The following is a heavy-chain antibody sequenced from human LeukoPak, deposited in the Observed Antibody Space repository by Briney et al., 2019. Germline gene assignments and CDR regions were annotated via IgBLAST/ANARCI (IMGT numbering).Heavy chain of an antibody. J-gene: IGHJ4*02. CDR2: INHSGST. D-gene: IGHD3-10*01. Sequence: SETLSLTCAVYGGSFSGYYWSWIRQPPGKGLEWIGEINHSGSTNYNPSLKSRVTISVDTSKNQFSLKLSSVTAADTAVYYCARGRITMVRGVILDYWGQGTLVTVS. CDR3: ARGRITMVRGVILDY. CDR1: GGSFSGYY. V-gene: IGHV4-34*01.